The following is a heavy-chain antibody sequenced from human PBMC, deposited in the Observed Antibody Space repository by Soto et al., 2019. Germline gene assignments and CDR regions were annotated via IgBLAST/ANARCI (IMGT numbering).Heavy chain of an antibody. CDR2: MYYSGST. J-gene: IGHJ6*03. D-gene: IGHD6-13*01. Sequence: QVQLQESGPGLVKPSETLSLTCTVSGGSISSYYWSWIRQPPGKGLEWIGYMYYSGSTTYHPSLKSRVTISVDTSKNQFSLKLSSVTAADTAVYYCARMLAAGYYYYYMDVWGKGTTVTVSS. CDR3: ARMLAAGYYYYYMDV. V-gene: IGHV4-59*01. CDR1: GGSISSYY.